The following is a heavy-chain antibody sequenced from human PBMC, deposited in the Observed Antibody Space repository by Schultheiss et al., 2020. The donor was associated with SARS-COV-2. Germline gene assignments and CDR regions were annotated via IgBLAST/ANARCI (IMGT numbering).Heavy chain of an antibody. CDR1: GGSISGYY. CDR2: IYYSGST. Sequence: SETLSLTCTVSGGSISGYYWSWIRQPPGKGLEWIGYIYYSGSTNYNPSLKSRVTISVDTSKNQFSLKLSSVTAADTAVYYCARALTGGSNFNWFDPWGQGTLVTVSS. V-gene: IGHV4-59*01. J-gene: IGHJ5*02. D-gene: IGHD1-7*01. CDR3: ARALTGGSNFNWFDP.